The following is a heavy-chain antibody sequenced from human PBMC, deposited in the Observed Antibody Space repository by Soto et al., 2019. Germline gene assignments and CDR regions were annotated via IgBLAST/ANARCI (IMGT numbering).Heavy chain of an antibody. CDR1: GGSISSYY. CDR3: AREGSSYGLVGWFDP. CDR2: IYYSGST. D-gene: IGHD5-18*01. V-gene: IGHV4-59*01. J-gene: IGHJ5*02. Sequence: QVQLQESGPGLVKPSETLSLTCTVSGGSISSYYWSWIRQPPGKGLEWIGHIYYSGSTNYNPSLKSRVTISVDTSKNQFSLKLSSVTAADTAVYYCAREGSSYGLVGWFDPWGQGTLVTVSS.